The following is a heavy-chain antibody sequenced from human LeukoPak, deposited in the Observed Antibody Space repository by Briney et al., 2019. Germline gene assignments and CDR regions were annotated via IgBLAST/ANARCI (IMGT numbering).Heavy chain of an antibody. J-gene: IGHJ5*02. CDR2: INHSGST. V-gene: IGHV4-34*01. CDR3: TRGPLWVKERLFDP. D-gene: IGHD3-16*01. CDR1: GGSFSGYY. Sequence: SETLSLTCAVYGGSFSGYYWSWIRQPPGKGLEWTGEINHSGSTNYNPSLKSRVTISIDTSKNQFSLKMRSMTAADTAVYYCTRGPLWVKERLFDPWGQGTLVTVSS.